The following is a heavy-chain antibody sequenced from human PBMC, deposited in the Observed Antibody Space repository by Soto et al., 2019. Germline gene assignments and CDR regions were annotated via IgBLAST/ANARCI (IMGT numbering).Heavy chain of an antibody. D-gene: IGHD2-15*01. CDR3: ARGGMAVLVDVPHWFDT. V-gene: IGHV4-30-4*01. CDR1: GGSISSGDYY. J-gene: IGHJ5*02. CDR2: IYYSGST. Sequence: PSETLSLTCTVSGGSISSGDYYWSWIRQPPGKGLEWIGYIYYSGSTYYNPSLKSRVTISVDTSKNQFSLKLTSVTAADTAVYYCARGGMAVLVDVPHWFDTWGQGTLVTVSS.